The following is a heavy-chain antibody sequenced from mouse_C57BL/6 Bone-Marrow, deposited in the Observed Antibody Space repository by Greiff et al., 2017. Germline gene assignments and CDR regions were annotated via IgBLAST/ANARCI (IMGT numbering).Heavy chain of an antibody. Sequence: VKLQQPGAELVRPGTSVKLSCKASGYTFTSYWMHWVKQRPGQGLEWIGVIDPSDSYTNYNQKFKGKATLTVDTSSSTAYMQLSSLTSEDSAVYYCAREAFYYYGSSRYYYAMDYWGQGTSVTVSS. CDR1: GYTFTSYW. CDR2: IDPSDSYT. D-gene: IGHD1-1*01. CDR3: AREAFYYYGSSRYYYAMDY. J-gene: IGHJ4*01. V-gene: IGHV1-59*01.